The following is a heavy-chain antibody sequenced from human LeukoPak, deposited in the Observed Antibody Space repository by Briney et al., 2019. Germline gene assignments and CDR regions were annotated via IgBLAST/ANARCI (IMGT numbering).Heavy chain of an antibody. Sequence: ASVKVSCKASGGTFSSYAISWVRQAPGQGLEWVGGIIPIFGTANYAQKFQGRVTITADESTSTAYMELSRLRSEDTAVYYCARVNAYYYGSGSYRWFDPWGQGTLVTVSS. CDR1: GGTFSSYA. J-gene: IGHJ5*02. D-gene: IGHD3-10*01. CDR3: ARVNAYYYGSGSYRWFDP. CDR2: IIPIFGTA. V-gene: IGHV1-69*13.